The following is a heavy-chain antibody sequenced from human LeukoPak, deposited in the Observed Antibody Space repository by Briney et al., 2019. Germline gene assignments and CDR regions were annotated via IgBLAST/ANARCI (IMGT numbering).Heavy chain of an antibody. V-gene: IGHV3-48*01. J-gene: IGHJ4*02. Sequence: GSLRLSCAASGFTFSSYSMNWVRQAPGKGLEWVSYISSSSSTIYYADSVKGRFTISRDNAKNSLYLQMNSLRAEDTAVYYCARDPDYDFWSGYYPIRDFDYWGQGTLVTVSS. CDR3: ARDPDYDFWSGYYPIRDFDY. CDR1: GFTFSSYS. D-gene: IGHD3-3*01. CDR2: ISSSSSTI.